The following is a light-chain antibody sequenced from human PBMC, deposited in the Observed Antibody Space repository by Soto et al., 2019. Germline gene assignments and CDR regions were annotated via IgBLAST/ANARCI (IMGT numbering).Light chain of an antibody. CDR2: DAS. CDR1: QSVSIY. J-gene: IGKJ1*01. Sequence: EIVLTQSPATLSLSPAERATLSFNASQSVSIYLAWYQQKPGQAPRLLIYDASDRATGIPARFSGSGSGTDFTLTISSLQPEDFATYYCQQSYTFPWTFGQGTKVDIK. CDR3: QQSYTFPWT. V-gene: IGKV3-11*01.